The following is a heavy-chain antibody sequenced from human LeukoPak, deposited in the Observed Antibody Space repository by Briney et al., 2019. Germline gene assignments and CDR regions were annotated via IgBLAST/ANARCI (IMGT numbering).Heavy chain of an antibody. CDR2: ISWNSGNM. V-gene: IGHV3-9*01. CDR3: ARDPAIQTWLSAYYFDY. J-gene: IGHJ4*02. Sequence: GGSLRLSCAPSGFMFNDYALHWVRQAPGKGLEWVSSISWNSGNMYYVDSVKGRFTISRDNARNSLYLQMNSLRAEDTAVYYCARDPAIQTWLSAYYFDYWGQGTQVTVSS. D-gene: IGHD3-22*01. CDR1: GFMFNDYA.